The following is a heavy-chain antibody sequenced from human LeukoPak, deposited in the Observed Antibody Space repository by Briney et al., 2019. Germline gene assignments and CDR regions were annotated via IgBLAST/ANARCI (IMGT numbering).Heavy chain of an antibody. D-gene: IGHD6-19*01. CDR3: AKGGSSGWPVRHFDY. CDR2: ISGSGGST. V-gene: IGHV3-23*01. CDR1: GFTFNNYG. J-gene: IGHJ4*02. Sequence: GGSLRLSCAVSGFTFNNYGLTWVRQAPGKGLEWVSAISGSGGSTYYTDSVKGRFTDSRDNSKNTLYLQMNNLRAEDTAIYYCAKGGSSGWPVRHFDYWGQGTLVTVSS.